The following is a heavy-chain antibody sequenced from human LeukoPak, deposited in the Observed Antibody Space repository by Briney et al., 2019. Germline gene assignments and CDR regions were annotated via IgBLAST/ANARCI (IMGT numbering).Heavy chain of an antibody. D-gene: IGHD5-12*01. CDR2: IYYSGST. Sequence: SETLSLTCTVSGGSISRYYWSWIRQPPGKGLEWIGYIYYSGSTNNNPSLKSRVTISVDTSKNQFSLKLSSVTAADTAVYYCARGPYSGYEFDYWGQGTLVTVSS. J-gene: IGHJ4*02. CDR1: GGSISRYY. V-gene: IGHV4-59*01. CDR3: ARGPYSGYEFDY.